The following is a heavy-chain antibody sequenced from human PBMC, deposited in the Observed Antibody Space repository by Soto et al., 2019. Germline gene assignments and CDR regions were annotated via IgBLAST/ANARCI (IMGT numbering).Heavy chain of an antibody. D-gene: IGHD1-1*01. V-gene: IGHV3-66*04. Sequence: EVQLVESGGGLVQPGGSLRLSCAASGFTVSSNYMSWVRQAPGKGLEWVSVIYSGGSTYYADSVKGRFTISRDNSKNTLYLQMNSLRAEDTAVYYCARLPSERRPRPGDWGQGTLVTVSS. J-gene: IGHJ4*02. CDR1: GFTVSSNY. CDR2: IYSGGST. CDR3: ARLPSERRPRPGD.